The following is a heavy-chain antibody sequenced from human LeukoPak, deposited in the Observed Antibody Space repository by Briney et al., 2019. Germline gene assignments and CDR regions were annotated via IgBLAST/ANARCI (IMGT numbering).Heavy chain of an antibody. CDR3: LLVWGDYVS. J-gene: IGHJ5*02. CDR1: GGSISSSSYY. D-gene: IGHD4-17*01. Sequence: SETLSLTCTVSGGSISSSSYYWGWIRQPPGKGLEWIGSIYYSGSTYYNPSLKSRVTISVDTSKNQFSLKLSSVTAADTAVYYCLLVWGDYVSWGQGTLVTVSS. V-gene: IGHV4-39*07. CDR2: IYYSGST.